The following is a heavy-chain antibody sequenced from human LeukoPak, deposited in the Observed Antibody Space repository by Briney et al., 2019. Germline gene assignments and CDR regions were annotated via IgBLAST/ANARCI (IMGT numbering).Heavy chain of an antibody. Sequence: GGSLRLSCAASEFSVGSNYMTWVRQAPGKGLEWVSSISSSSSYIYYADSVKGRFTVSRDNAKNSLYLQMNSLRAEDTAVYYCARGEYSSSWIYDYWGQGTLVTVSS. CDR1: EFSVGSNY. CDR3: ARGEYSSSWIYDY. D-gene: IGHD6-13*01. J-gene: IGHJ4*02. V-gene: IGHV3-21*01. CDR2: ISSSSSYI.